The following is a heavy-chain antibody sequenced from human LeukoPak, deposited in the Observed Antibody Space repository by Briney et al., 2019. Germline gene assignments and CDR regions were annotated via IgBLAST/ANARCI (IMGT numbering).Heavy chain of an antibody. Sequence: PGGSLRLSCAASGFTFSSYWMHWVRQAPGKGLVWVSRINSDGSSTSYADSAKGRFTISRDNAKNTLYLQMNSLRAEDTAVYYCARDLGYCSGGSCYVYNWFDPWGQGTLVTVSS. J-gene: IGHJ5*02. D-gene: IGHD2-15*01. CDR3: ARDLGYCSGGSCYVYNWFDP. CDR1: GFTFSSYW. CDR2: INSDGSST. V-gene: IGHV3-74*01.